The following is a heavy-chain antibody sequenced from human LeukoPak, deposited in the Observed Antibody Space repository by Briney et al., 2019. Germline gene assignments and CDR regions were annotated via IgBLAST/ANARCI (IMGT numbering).Heavy chain of an antibody. D-gene: IGHD5-24*01. J-gene: IGHJ4*02. CDR3: AKDTEMAALYYFDY. CDR2: ISWNSGSI. Sequence: AGGSLRLSCAASGFTFDDYAMHWVRQAPGKGLEWVSGISWNSGSIGYADSVKGRFTISRDNAKNSLYLQMNSLRAEDTALYYCAKDTEMAALYYFDYWSQGTLVTVSS. CDR1: GFTFDDYA. V-gene: IGHV3-9*01.